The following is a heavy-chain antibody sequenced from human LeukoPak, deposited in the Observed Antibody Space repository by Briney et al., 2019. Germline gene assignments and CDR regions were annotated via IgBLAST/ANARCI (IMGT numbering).Heavy chain of an antibody. CDR3: ARISTYCYAVNCFFEY. J-gene: IGHJ4*02. D-gene: IGHD2-21*01. V-gene: IGHV2-70*04. Sequence: SGPALVQPTQTLTLTCTFSGFSLTTRGMRVSWIRQTPGKALEWLARIDWDDDKFYSPSLKTRLTISKDTSKNQVVLTMTNMDPVDTGTYYYARISTYCYAVNCFFEYWGQGTLVTVSS. CDR2: IDWDDDK. CDR1: GFSLTTRGMR.